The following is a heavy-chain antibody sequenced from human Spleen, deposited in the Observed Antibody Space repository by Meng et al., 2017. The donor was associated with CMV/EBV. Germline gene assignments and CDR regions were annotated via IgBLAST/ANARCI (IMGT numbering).Heavy chain of an antibody. D-gene: IGHD3-9*01. Sequence: ASVKVSCKASGYNFTGYYIHWVRQAPGQGLEWMGWINPNSGGTNYAQKFQGRVTMTRDTSTSTVYMELSSLRSEDTAVYYCARSDNILTGYYNVMGFVIGYWGQGTLVTVSS. V-gene: IGHV1-2*02. CDR3: ARSDNILTGYYNVMGFVIGY. CDR2: INPNSGGT. J-gene: IGHJ4*02. CDR1: GYNFTGYY.